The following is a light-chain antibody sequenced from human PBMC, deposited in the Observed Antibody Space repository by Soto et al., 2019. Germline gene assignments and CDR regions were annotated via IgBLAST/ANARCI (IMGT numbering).Light chain of an antibody. V-gene: IGKV1-5*03. CDR2: RAS. CDR3: QHYNNARCT. CDR1: QSISTW. Sequence: DIQMTQSPSTLSASVGDRVTITCRASQSISTWLAWYQQKPGTAPKLLIYRASSLESGVPSRFSGSGSGTEFTLTISSLQADDFATYYCQHYNNARCTFGQGTKLEIK. J-gene: IGKJ2*02.